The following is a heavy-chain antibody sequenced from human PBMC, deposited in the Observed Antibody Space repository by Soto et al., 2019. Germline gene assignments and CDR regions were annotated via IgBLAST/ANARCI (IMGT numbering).Heavy chain of an antibody. CDR1: GGSISSSNW. D-gene: IGHD6-13*01. J-gene: IGHJ6*02. Sequence: QVQLQESGPGLVKPSGTLSLTCAVSGGSISSSNWWSWVRQPPGKGLEWIGEIYHSGSTNYNPSLKSRVTISVDKSKNQFALKRSSVTAADTAVYYCARDRRYSSPFECYYGMDVWGQGTTVTVSS. V-gene: IGHV4-4*02. CDR2: IYHSGST. CDR3: ARDRRYSSPFECYYGMDV.